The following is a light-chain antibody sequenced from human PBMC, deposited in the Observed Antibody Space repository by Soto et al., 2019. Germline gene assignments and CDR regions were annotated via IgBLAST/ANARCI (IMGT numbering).Light chain of an antibody. J-gene: IGKJ1*01. Sequence: DIQMTQSPSTLSASVGDRVTITCLASQSISGSLSWYQQKPGKAPRLLIYEAYNLKSAVPSRFSGSGSGTEYTLNISSLQHDDSASYYCQQYNGYWTFGQGTRVEIK. CDR1: QSISGS. CDR2: EAY. CDR3: QQYNGYWT. V-gene: IGKV1-5*03.